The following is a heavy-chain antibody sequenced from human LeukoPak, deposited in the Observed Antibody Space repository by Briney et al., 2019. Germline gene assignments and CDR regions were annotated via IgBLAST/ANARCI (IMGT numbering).Heavy chain of an antibody. CDR3: ARDEYYYGSGSYRPFDY. CDR1: GFTFSSYG. Sequence: TGGSLRLSCAASGFTFSSYGMHWVRQAPGKGLEWVAFIRYDGSNKYYADSVKGRFTISRDNSKNTLYLQMNSLRAEGTAVYYCARDEYYYGSGSYRPFDYWGQGTLVTVSS. D-gene: IGHD3-10*01. J-gene: IGHJ4*02. CDR2: IRYDGSNK. V-gene: IGHV3-30*02.